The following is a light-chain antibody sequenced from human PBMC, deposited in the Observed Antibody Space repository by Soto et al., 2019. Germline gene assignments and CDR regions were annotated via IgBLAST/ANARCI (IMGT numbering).Light chain of an antibody. J-gene: IGKJ1*01. CDR3: QQYYSTPWT. Sequence: DIVMTQSPDSLAVSLGERATINCKSSQSVLYSSNNKNYLAWYQQKPGQPPKLLISWASTRESGVPDRFSGSGSGTDFTLTIGSLQAEDVAVYYCQQYYSTPWTFGQGTKVEIK. CDR1: QSVLYSSNNKNY. CDR2: WAS. V-gene: IGKV4-1*01.